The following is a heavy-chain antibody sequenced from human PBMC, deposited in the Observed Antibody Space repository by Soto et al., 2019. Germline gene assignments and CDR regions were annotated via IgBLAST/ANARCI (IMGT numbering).Heavy chain of an antibody. CDR2: ISNDGNTR. CDR1: GFTFRSHG. Sequence: QVQLVESGGGVVRPGRSLRLSCVVSGFTFRSHGMHWVRQAPGKGLEWLAVISNDGNTRYYADSVKGRFTISRDNSRDTLNLQMTTLRPEDTAVYYCAKDREDTAMTLDYWGQGTLVTVSS. CDR3: AKDREDTAMTLDY. J-gene: IGHJ4*02. D-gene: IGHD5-18*01. V-gene: IGHV3-30*18.